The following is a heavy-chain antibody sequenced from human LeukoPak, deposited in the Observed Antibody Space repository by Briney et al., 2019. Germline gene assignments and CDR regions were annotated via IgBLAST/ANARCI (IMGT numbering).Heavy chain of an antibody. D-gene: IGHD5-12*01. Sequence: PGGSLRLSCAASGVTFDDYAMHWVRQAPGKGLEWVSGISWNSGSIGYADSVKGRFTISRDNAKNSLYLQMNSLKAEDTALYYCAKGAVATINWDYFDYWGQGTLVTVSS. V-gene: IGHV3-9*01. CDR2: ISWNSGSI. CDR3: AKGAVATINWDYFDY. CDR1: GVTFDDYA. J-gene: IGHJ4*02.